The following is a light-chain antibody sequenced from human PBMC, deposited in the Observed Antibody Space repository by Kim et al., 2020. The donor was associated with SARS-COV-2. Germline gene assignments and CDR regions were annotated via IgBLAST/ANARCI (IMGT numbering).Light chain of an antibody. CDR2: KAS. Sequence: DIQMTQSLSTLSASVGDRVTITCRASQTISTWLAWYQQKPGQAPKLLIYKASNLQTGVPSRFSGSGSGTEFTLTISSLQPDDFATYYCQQYYDYHTFGQGTKLEI. CDR3: QQYYDYHT. CDR1: QTISTW. V-gene: IGKV1-5*03. J-gene: IGKJ2*01.